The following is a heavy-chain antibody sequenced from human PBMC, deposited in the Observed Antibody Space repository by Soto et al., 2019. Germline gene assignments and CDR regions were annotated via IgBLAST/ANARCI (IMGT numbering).Heavy chain of an antibody. Sequence: QVQLVQSGAEVKRPGSSVKVSCKASGDTLSSYAINWVRQVPGQGLEWMGGTTPIIGTVDYGQKFQGRVTISVDEPTATSYMEMSSLRSADTAVYYCAAGDSSDTGDHWGQGTLVTVSS. V-gene: IGHV1-69*01. CDR3: AAGDSSDTGDH. CDR2: TTPIIGTV. D-gene: IGHD5-18*01. CDR1: GDTLSSYA. J-gene: IGHJ4*02.